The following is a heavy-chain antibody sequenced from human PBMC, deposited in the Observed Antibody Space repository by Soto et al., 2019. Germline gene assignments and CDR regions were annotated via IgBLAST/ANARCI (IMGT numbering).Heavy chain of an antibody. D-gene: IGHD2-2*01. CDR1: GYTFTSYG. V-gene: IGHV1-18*01. J-gene: IGHJ4*02. Sequence: GASVKVSCKASGYTFTSYGISWVRQAPGQGLEWMGWISAYNGNTNYAQKLQGRVTMTTDTSTSTAYMELRSLRSDDTAVYYCARSENYDSSSNSCYVWGEGTPVTVSS. CDR3: ARSENYDSSSNSCYV. CDR2: ISAYNGNT.